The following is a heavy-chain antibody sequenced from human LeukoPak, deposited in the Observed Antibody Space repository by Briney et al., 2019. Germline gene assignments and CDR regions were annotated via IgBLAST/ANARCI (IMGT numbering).Heavy chain of an antibody. CDR2: ISWNSGSI. J-gene: IGHJ5*02. D-gene: IGHD2-2*01. V-gene: IGHV3-9*01. CDR1: GFTFDDYA. CDR3: AKGRDKYQLLTKNWFDP. Sequence: GGSLRLSCAASGFTFDDYAMHWVRQAPGKGLEWVSGISWNSGSIGYADSVKGRFTISRDNAKNSLYLQMNSLRAEDTALYYCAKGRDKYQLLTKNWFDPWGQGTLVTVSS.